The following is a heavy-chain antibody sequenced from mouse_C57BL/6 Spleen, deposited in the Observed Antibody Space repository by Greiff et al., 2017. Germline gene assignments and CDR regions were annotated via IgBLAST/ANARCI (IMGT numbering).Heavy chain of an antibody. CDR1: GYTFTTYP. CDR2: FHPYNDDT. J-gene: IGHJ4*01. V-gene: IGHV1-47*01. Sequence: VNVVESGAELVKPGASVKMSCKASGYTFTTYPIEWMKQNHGKSLEWIGNFHPYNDDTKYNEKFKGKATLTVEQSSSTVYLELSRVTSDYSAVYYCARGESPWAMDYWGQGTSVTVSS. CDR3: ARGESPWAMDY.